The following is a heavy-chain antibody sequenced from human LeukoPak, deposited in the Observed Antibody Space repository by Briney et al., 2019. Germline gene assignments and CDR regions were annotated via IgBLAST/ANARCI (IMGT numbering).Heavy chain of an antibody. V-gene: IGHV3-21*01. Sequence: GRSLRLSCAATGFTFSIYSMNWVRQAPGQGLQRVSSISSSSSYIYYADSVKGRFTISRDNAKNSLYLQMNSLRAEDTAVYYCARDSSWNYFDYWGQGTLVTVSS. D-gene: IGHD2-15*01. CDR3: ARDSSWNYFDY. J-gene: IGHJ4*02. CDR2: ISSSSSYI. CDR1: GFTFSIYS.